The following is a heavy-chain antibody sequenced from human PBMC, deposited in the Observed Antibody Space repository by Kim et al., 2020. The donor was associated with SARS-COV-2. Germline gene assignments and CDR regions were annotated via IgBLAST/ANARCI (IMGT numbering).Heavy chain of an antibody. V-gene: IGHV4-59*01. CDR3: AREPSVRGVIMGIDY. CDR1: GGSISSYY. Sequence: SETLSLTCTVSGGSISSYYWSWIRQPPGKGLEWIGYIYYSGSTNYNPSLKSRVTISVDTSKNQFSLKLSSVTAADTAVYYCAREPSVRGVIMGIDYWGQGTLVTVSS. D-gene: IGHD3-10*01. CDR2: IYYSGST. J-gene: IGHJ4*02.